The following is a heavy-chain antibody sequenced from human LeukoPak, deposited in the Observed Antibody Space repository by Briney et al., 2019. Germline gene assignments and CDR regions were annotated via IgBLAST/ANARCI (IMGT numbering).Heavy chain of an antibody. CDR3: ARGGPIAVAGRQNDY. D-gene: IGHD6-19*01. V-gene: IGHV1-2*02. CDR2: INPNSGGT. CDR1: GYTFTGYY. Sequence: GASVKVSCNASGYTFTGYYFHWVRQAPGQGLEWMGWINPNSGGTNYAQRFQGRVTMTRDTPISTGYMELTRLRSDDTAVYYCARGGPIAVAGRQNDYWGQGTLVTVSS. J-gene: IGHJ4*02.